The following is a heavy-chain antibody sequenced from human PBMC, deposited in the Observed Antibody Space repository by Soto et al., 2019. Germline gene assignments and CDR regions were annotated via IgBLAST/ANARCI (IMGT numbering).Heavy chain of an antibody. V-gene: IGHV3-53*02. D-gene: IGHD3-3*01. CDR2: IYSGGST. CDR3: AREFTYYDFWSGSYYSYGMDV. J-gene: IGHJ6*02. CDR1: GFTVSSNY. Sequence: EVQLVETGGGLIQPGGSLRLSCAASGFTVSSNYMSWVRQAPGKGLEWVSVIYSGGSTYYADSVKGRFTISRDNSKNTLYLQMNGLRAEDTAVYYCAREFTYYDFWSGSYYSYGMDVWGQGTTVTVSS.